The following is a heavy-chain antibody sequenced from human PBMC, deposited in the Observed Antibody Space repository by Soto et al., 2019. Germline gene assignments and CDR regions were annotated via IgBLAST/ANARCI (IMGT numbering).Heavy chain of an antibody. V-gene: IGHV3-30*03. J-gene: IGHJ4*02. CDR2: ISYDGSNK. CDR3: VGGDYVGDY. Sequence: QVQLVESGGGVVQPGRSLRLSCAASGFTFSSYGMHWVRQAPGKGLQWVAVISYDGSNKYYADSVKGRFTISRDNSKNTLYLQMNSLRAEDTAVYYCVGGDYVGDYWGQGTLVTVSS. CDR1: GFTFSSYG. D-gene: IGHD3-16*01.